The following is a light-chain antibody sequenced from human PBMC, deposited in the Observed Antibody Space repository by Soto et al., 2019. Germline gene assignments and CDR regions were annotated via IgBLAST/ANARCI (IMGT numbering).Light chain of an antibody. CDR2: GTS. J-gene: IGKJ1*01. CDR1: QSVNSN. CDR3: QQYNNWPRT. Sequence: EIVMTQSPATLSLSPGERATLXXXASQSVNSNLAWYQQKAGQAPRLLIYGTSTRATGIPARFSGSGSGTDFTLTISSLQFEDFAVYYCQQYNNWPRTFGQGTKVDIK. V-gene: IGKV3-15*01.